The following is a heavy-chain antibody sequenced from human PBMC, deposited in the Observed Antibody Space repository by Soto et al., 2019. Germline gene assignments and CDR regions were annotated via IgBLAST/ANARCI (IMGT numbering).Heavy chain of an antibody. Sequence: GGSLRLSCAASGFTFSSYAMSWVRQAPGKGLEWVSAISGSGGSTYYADSVKGRFTISRDNSKNTLYLQMNSLRAEDTAVYYCAKGGAVWSGYYTDYYYYYMDVWGKGTTVTVSS. CDR2: ISGSGGST. CDR1: GFTFSSYA. V-gene: IGHV3-23*01. J-gene: IGHJ6*03. CDR3: AKGGAVWSGYYTDYYYYYMDV. D-gene: IGHD3-3*01.